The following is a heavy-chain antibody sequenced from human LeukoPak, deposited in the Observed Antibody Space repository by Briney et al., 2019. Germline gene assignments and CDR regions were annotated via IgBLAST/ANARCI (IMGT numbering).Heavy chain of an antibody. CDR3: ARAGGSGSPY. D-gene: IGHD3-10*01. CDR1: GFTFSSYE. V-gene: IGHV3-48*03. CDR2: ISSSGSTI. Sequence: PRGSLRLSCAASGFTFSSYEMNWVRQAPGKGLEWVSYISSSGSTIYYADSVKGRFTISRDNAKNSLYLQMNSLRAEDTAVYYCARAGGSGSPYWGQGTLVTVSS. J-gene: IGHJ4*02.